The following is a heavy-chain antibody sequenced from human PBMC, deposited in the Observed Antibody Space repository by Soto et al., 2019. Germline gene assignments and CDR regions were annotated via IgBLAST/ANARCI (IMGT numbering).Heavy chain of an antibody. J-gene: IGHJ4*02. CDR3: AKGNGVLDY. D-gene: IGHD2-8*01. CDR1: GFTFSSYA. Sequence: EVQLLGSGGGLVQPGGSLRLSCAASGFTFSSYAMYWVRQAPGKGLEWVSAITGSGASTYYADSVKGRFTISRDNSKDTVYMQMNSLRAEDTGVYYCAKGNGVLDYWGQGVLVTVSS. CDR2: ITGSGAST. V-gene: IGHV3-23*01.